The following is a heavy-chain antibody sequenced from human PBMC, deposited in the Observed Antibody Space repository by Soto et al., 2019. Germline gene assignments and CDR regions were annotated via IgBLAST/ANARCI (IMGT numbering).Heavy chain of an antibody. CDR3: ARGWFGELFGGMDA. J-gene: IGHJ6*02. Sequence: XSVKVSCQASGYTFTSYDIDLVRQATGQGLEWMGWMNPNSGNTGYAQKFQGRVTMTRNTSISTAYMELRSLRSEDTAVYYCARGWFGELFGGMDAWGQGTTVTVSS. CDR1: GYTFTSYD. V-gene: IGHV1-8*01. CDR2: MNPNSGNT. D-gene: IGHD3-10*01.